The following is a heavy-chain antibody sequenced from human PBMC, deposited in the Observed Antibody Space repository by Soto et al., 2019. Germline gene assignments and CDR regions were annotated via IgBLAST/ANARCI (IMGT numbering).Heavy chain of an antibody. CDR1: GYTFSNYV. CDR2: INAGDGNT. Sequence: QVQFVQSGADVKKPGASVKVSCKASGYTFSNYVMQWVRQAPGQRLEWMGWINAGDGNTKYSQKFQGRVTLTRDTSASTGYMELSSLRSEDTAVYYCAAMSPPIGYYAMDVWGQGTTVTVSS. CDR3: AAMSPPIGYYAMDV. J-gene: IGHJ6*02. V-gene: IGHV1-3*01.